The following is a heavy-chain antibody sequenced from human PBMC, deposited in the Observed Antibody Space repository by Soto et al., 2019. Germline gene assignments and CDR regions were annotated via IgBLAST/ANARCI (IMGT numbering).Heavy chain of an antibody. D-gene: IGHD1-1*01. V-gene: IGHV1-58*01. CDR1: GFTFTSSA. J-gene: IGHJ4*02. CDR3: AAGGTAGTIDSTGVDY. CDR2: IVVGSGNT. Sequence: SVKVSCKASGFTFTSSAVQWVRQAPGQRLEWIGWIVVGSGNTNYAQKFQERVTITRDISTSKAYMELSSLRAEDTAVYYCAAGGTAGTIDSTGVDYWGQGTLVTVSS.